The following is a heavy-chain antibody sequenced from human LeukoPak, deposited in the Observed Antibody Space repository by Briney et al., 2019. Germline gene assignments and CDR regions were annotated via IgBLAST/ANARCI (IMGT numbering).Heavy chain of an antibody. D-gene: IGHD3-22*01. CDR1: GYSFTSYW. CDR2: IYPGDSDT. V-gene: IGHV5-51*01. J-gene: IGHJ4*02. CDR3: ARMGAGRDYYDSSGYYAY. Sequence: GESLKISCKGSGYSFTSYWIGWVRQMPGKGLEWMGIIYPGDSDTRYSPSFQGQVTISADKSISTAHLQWSSLKASDTAMYYCARMGAGRDYYDSSGYYAYWGQGTLVTVSS.